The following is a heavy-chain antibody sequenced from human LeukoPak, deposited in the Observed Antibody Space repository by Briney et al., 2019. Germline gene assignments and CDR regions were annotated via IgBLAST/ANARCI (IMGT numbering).Heavy chain of an antibody. CDR3: AGGYGSGSYPKPSYYYYYMDV. V-gene: IGHV3-53*01. D-gene: IGHD3-10*01. J-gene: IGHJ6*03. Sequence: PGGSLRLSCAASGLTVSSNYMSWVRQAPGKGLEWVSVIYSGGSTYYADSVKGRFTISRDNSKNTLYLQMNSLRAEDTAVYYCAGGYGSGSYPKPSYYYYYMDVWGKGTTVTISS. CDR1: GLTVSSNY. CDR2: IYSGGST.